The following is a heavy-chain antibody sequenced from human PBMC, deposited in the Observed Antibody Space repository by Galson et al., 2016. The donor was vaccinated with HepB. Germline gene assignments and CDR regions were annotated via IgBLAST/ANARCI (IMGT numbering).Heavy chain of an antibody. J-gene: IGHJ6*02. CDR2: IDWNGNK. D-gene: IGHD4-17*01. Sequence: PALVKPTQTLTMTCTLSGFSLSTSGMAVSWIRQLPGKALEWLAVIDWNGNKFYSPSLTTRLTISKDTSKNQVVLTLTNMDPVDTATYFCARYLRSHGYYVMDVWGQGTTVTVSS. V-gene: IGHV2-70*01. CDR3: ARYLRSHGYYVMDV. CDR1: GFSLSTSGMA.